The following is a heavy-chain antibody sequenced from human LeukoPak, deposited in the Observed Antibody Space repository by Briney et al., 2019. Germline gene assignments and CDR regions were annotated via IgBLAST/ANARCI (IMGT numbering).Heavy chain of an antibody. V-gene: IGHV4-61*02. CDR3: ASGLTTKIAAREYFDY. Sequence: SETLSLTCTVSGGSISSGSYYWSWIREPAGKGLEWIGGIYTSGSTNYNPSLKSRVTISVDTSKNQFSLKLSSVTAADTAVYYCASGLTTKIAAREYFDYWGQGTPVTVSS. J-gene: IGHJ4*02. CDR2: IYTSGST. D-gene: IGHD6-6*01. CDR1: GGSISSGSYY.